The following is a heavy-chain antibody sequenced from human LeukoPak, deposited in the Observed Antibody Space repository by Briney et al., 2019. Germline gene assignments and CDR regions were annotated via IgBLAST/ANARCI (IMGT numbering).Heavy chain of an antibody. CDR1: GFTFSSYG. V-gene: IGHV3-30*18. J-gene: IGHJ4*02. D-gene: IGHD1-26*01. CDR2: ISYDGSNK. CDR3: AKDRGLYSGSSCFDY. Sequence: GRSLRLSCAASGFTFSSYGMHWVRQAPGKGLEWVAVISYDGSNKYYADSVKGRFTISRDNSKNTLYLQMNSLRAEDTAVYYCAKDRGLYSGSSCFDYWAREPWSPSPQ.